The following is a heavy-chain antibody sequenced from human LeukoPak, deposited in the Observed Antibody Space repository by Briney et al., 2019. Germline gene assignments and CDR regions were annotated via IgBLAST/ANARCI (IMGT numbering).Heavy chain of an antibody. J-gene: IGHJ4*02. V-gene: IGHV3-23*01. CDR1: GFTFSNHA. CDR2: ISGSGGSS. CDR3: AKVGLEWQWPTHFDY. D-gene: IGHD6-19*01. Sequence: GGSLRLSCAASGFTFSNHAMNWVRQAPGKGLEWVSGISGSGGSSSYADSVKGRFTISRDNSKNTMHLQMNSLRAEDTAVYYCAKVGLEWQWPTHFDYWGQGTLVTVSS.